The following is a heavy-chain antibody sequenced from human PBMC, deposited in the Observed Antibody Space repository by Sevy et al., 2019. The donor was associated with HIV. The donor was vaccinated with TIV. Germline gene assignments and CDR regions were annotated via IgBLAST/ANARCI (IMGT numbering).Heavy chain of an antibody. J-gene: IGHJ4*02. CDR3: AGRYFDL. CDR1: GFTFDDYW. V-gene: IGHV3-7*01. CDR2: IRQDGNEL. Sequence: GGSLRLSCAASGFTFDDYWMQWVRQAPGQGLEWVANIRQDGNELYYADSVKGRFTISRDNAKESLFLQMTNLRVEDRAIYYCAGRYFDLWGQGTLVTVSS.